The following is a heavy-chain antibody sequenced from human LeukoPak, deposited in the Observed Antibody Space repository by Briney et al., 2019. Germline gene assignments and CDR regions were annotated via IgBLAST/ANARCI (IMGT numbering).Heavy chain of an antibody. J-gene: IGHJ4*02. CDR1: GFTFSSYA. CDR3: AKGDGAGGYNYGLFDY. D-gene: IGHD5-24*01. Sequence: GGSQRLSCAASGFTFSSYAMSWVRQAPGKGLEWVSAISGSGGSTYYADSVKGRFTISRDNSKNTLYLQMNSLRAEDTAVYYCAKGDGAGGYNYGLFDYWGQGTLVTVSS. CDR2: ISGSGGST. V-gene: IGHV3-23*01.